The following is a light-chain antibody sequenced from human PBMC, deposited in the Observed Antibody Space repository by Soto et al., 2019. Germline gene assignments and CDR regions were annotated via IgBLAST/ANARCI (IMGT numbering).Light chain of an antibody. CDR2: QVS. CDR3: MQGTHWPWT. Sequence: DVVLTQSPLSLPVTLGQPASMSCRSSQSLEYSDGNTFLNWFHQRPGQSPRRLIYQVSNRDSGVPDRFTGSGSGTDVTLRISRVEAEDVCLYFCMQGTHWPWTFGQGTKVEI. V-gene: IGKV2-30*01. CDR1: QSLEYSDGNTF. J-gene: IGKJ1*01.